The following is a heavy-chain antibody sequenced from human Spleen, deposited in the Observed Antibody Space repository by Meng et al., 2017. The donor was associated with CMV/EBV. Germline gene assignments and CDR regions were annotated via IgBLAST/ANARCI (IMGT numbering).Heavy chain of an antibody. CDR2: ISSGRSGNTI. V-gene: IGHV3-48*03. D-gene: IGHD2-2*01. Sequence: GESLKISCEASGFTFSSYEMNWVRQAPGKGLEWVSYISSGRSGNTIHYADSVKGRFTNSRDNAKNSVYLQMNSPRAEDTAVYYCAKGDGPVAPSGYWGQGTLVTVSS. CDR3: AKGDGPVAPSGY. J-gene: IGHJ4*02. CDR1: GFTFSSYE.